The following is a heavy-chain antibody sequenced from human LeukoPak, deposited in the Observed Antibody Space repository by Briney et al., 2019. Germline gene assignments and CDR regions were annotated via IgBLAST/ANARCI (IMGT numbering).Heavy chain of an antibody. Sequence: SVKVSCKASGYTFTGYYMHWVRQAPGQGLEWMGWINPNSGGTNYAQKFQGRVTMTRDTSISTAYMELSRLRSDDTAVYYCAREEAVAGNAFDIWGQGTMVTVSS. V-gene: IGHV1-2*02. CDR2: INPNSGGT. CDR1: GYTFTGYY. CDR3: AREEAVAGNAFDI. J-gene: IGHJ3*02. D-gene: IGHD6-19*01.